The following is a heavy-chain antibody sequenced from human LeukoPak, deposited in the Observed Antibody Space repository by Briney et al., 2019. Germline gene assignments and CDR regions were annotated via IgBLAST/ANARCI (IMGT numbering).Heavy chain of an antibody. J-gene: IGHJ3*02. CDR1: GYTFIRYY. D-gene: IGHD3-22*01. CDR2: MNPNSGNT. Sequence: GASVKVSCKASGYTFIRYYIHWVRQATGQGLEWMGWMNPNSGNTGYAQKFQGRVTMTRNTSISTAYMELSSLRSEDTAVYYCARSFGGSYYDSSGPDHDAFDIWGQGTMVTVSS. CDR3: ARSFGGSYYDSSGPDHDAFDI. V-gene: IGHV1-8*01.